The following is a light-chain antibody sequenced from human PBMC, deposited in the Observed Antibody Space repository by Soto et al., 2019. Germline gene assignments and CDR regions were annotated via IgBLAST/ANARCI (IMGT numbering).Light chain of an antibody. CDR2: GAS. V-gene: IGKV3-20*01. CDR1: QSVSSSY. J-gene: IGKJ1*01. CDR3: QQYGSSPWT. Sequence: EIVLTQSPGTLSLSPGERATFSCRASQSVSSSYLAWYQQKPGQAPRLLIYGASSRTTGFPDRFSGSGSGTDFTLTISRLEPEDFAVYYCQQYGSSPWTFGQGTKVQIK.